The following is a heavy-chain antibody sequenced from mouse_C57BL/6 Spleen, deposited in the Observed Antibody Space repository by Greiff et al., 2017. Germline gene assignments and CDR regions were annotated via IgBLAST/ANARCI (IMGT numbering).Heavy chain of an antibody. V-gene: IGHV5-4*01. CDR1: GFTFSSYA. J-gene: IGHJ1*03. D-gene: IGHD1-1*01. CDR3: ARDGSSYGYFDV. CDR2: ISDGGSYT. Sequence: EVHLVESGGGLVKPGGSLKLSCAASGFTFSSYAMSWVRQTPEKRLEWVATISDGGSYTYYPDNVKGRFTISRDNAKNNLYLQMSHLKSEDTAMYYCARDGSSYGYFDVWGTGTTVTVSS.